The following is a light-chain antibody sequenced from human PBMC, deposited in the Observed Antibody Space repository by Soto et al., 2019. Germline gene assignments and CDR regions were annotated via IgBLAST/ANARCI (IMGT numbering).Light chain of an antibody. CDR2: AAY. Sequence: DIQMTQSPSSLSAFVGDRVIITRQASRDISTSLNWFQHKPGEPPKLLIYAAYNLQSGIPSRFSGSGSGTDFTLTISSLQPEDFATYYCHQSYVNPETFGPGTKVDIK. V-gene: IGKV1-39*01. CDR3: HQSYVNPET. CDR1: RDISTS. J-gene: IGKJ3*01.